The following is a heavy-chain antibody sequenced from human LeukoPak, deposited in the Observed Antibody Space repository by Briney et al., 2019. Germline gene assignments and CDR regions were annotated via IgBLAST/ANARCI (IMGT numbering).Heavy chain of an antibody. CDR2: ISASSSAI. V-gene: IGHV3-48*01. J-gene: IGHJ4*02. D-gene: IGHD1-26*01. CDR1: GFSLGDFA. CDR3: ARGVGRVGSNFDF. Sequence: GGSLRLSCVASGFSLGDFATDWVRQAPGKGLEWVSYISASSSAIFYGDSVKGRFTISRDNAKNSLFLQMDNLRAEDTAVYYCARGVGRVGSNFDFWGQGTLVTVSS.